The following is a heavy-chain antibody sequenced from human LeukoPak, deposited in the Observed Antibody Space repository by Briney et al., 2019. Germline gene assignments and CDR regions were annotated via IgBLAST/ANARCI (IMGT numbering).Heavy chain of an antibody. Sequence: GGSLRLSCAASGFTFSSYAMHWVRQAPGKGLEWVAVISYDGSNKYYADSVKGRFTISRDNSKNTLYLQMNSLRAEDTAVYYCAREEYGDYGSFDYWGQGTLVTVSS. V-gene: IGHV3-30*04. J-gene: IGHJ4*02. CDR1: GFTFSSYA. D-gene: IGHD4-17*01. CDR3: AREEYGDYGSFDY. CDR2: ISYDGSNK.